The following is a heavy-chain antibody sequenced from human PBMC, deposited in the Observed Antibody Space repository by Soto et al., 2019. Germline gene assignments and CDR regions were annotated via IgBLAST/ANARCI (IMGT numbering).Heavy chain of an antibody. V-gene: IGHV3-33*01. D-gene: IGHD6-6*01. CDR1: GFTFSSYG. Sequence: GGSLRLSCAASGFTFSSYGMHWVRQALGKGLEWVAVIWYDGSNKYYADSVKGRFTISRDNSKNTLYLQMNSLRAEDTAVYYCASRPDYYGMDVWGQGTTVTVSS. J-gene: IGHJ6*02. CDR2: IWYDGSNK. CDR3: ASRPDYYGMDV.